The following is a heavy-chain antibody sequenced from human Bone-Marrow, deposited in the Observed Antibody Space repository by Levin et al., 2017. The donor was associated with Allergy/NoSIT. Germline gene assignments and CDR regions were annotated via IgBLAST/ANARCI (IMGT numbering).Heavy chain of an antibody. D-gene: IGHD1-1*01. V-gene: IGHV5-51*01. CDR2: IYFGDSDT. Sequence: PGESLKISCKGSGYSFASDWIGWVRQTPGRGLEWMGIIYFGDSDTRYSPSFQGQVTISADKSINTAYLQWSSLKASDTAMYYCATVDWNEVFGESWGQGTLVTVSS. CDR1: GYSFASDW. J-gene: IGHJ5*02. CDR3: ATVDWNEVFGES.